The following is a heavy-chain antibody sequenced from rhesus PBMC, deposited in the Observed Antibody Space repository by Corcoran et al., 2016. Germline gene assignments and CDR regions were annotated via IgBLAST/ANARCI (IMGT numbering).Heavy chain of an antibody. CDR3: VRHREISCSGSGCYGFLDV. Sequence: QLQLQESGPGLVQPSETLSLTCAVSGGFISSSYWSWVSQAPGAGREWIGQISDSGTSTNSNPPRKSRVTLSVDTVKTPLSLKLSAVTAADTAGYYCVRHREISCSGSGCYGFLDVWGRGVLVTVSS. J-gene: IGHJ5-2*02. D-gene: IGHD2-21*01. CDR2: ISDSGTST. CDR1: GGFISSSY. V-gene: IGHV4-169*01.